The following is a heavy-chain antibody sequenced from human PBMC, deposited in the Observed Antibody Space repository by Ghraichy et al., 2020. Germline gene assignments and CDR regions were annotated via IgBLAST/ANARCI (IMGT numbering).Heavy chain of an antibody. CDR3: AREVAAAGPILYY. Sequence: SETLSLTCTVSGGSISSYYWSWIRQPPGKGLEWIGYIYYSGSTNYNPSLKSRVTISVDTSKNQFSLKLSSVTAADTAVYYCAREVAAAGPILYYCGQGTLVTVSS. V-gene: IGHV4-59*01. J-gene: IGHJ4*02. CDR1: GGSISSYY. D-gene: IGHD6-13*01. CDR2: IYYSGST.